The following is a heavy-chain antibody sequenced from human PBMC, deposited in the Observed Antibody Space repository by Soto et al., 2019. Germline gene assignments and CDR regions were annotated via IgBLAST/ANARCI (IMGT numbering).Heavy chain of an antibody. D-gene: IGHD3-22*01. Sequence: QVQLVESGGGVVQPGRSLRLSCAASGFTFSSYAMHWVRQAPGKGLEWVAVISYDGSNKYYADSVKGRFTISRDNSKNTLYLQMNSLRAEDTAVYYCARDRGDSSGYEVGYFGYWGQGTLVTVSS. J-gene: IGHJ4*02. V-gene: IGHV3-30-3*01. CDR3: ARDRGDSSGYEVGYFGY. CDR1: GFTFSSYA. CDR2: ISYDGSNK.